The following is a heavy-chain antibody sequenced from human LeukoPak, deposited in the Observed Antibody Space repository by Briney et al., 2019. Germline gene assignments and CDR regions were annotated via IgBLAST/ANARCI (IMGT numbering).Heavy chain of an antibody. J-gene: IGHJ5*02. V-gene: IGHV2-5*02. CDR1: GFSLNTRGVG. CDR2: IYWDDDK. Sequence: SGPTLVNPTQTLTLTCTFSGFSLNTRGVGVGWIRQPPGKALEWLALIYWDDDKSYNPSLKSRLTITKDTSKNQVVLTMTNMDPVDTATYYCGHRNLAAADNWFDPWGQGTLVTVSS. D-gene: IGHD6-13*01. CDR3: GHRNLAAADNWFDP.